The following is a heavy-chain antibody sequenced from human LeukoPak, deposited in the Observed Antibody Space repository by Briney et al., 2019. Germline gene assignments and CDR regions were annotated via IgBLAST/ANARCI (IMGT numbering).Heavy chain of an antibody. Sequence: SETLSLTCTVSGGSISGYTWSWIRQPPGKGLEWVGYTHSTGSADYSPSLKGRVTISVDTSNNQFFLRLNSVTAADTAIYFCARDCSRTSCYLPDVWGTGTTVTVSS. CDR1: GGSISGYT. CDR2: THSTGSA. J-gene: IGHJ6*04. D-gene: IGHD2-2*01. CDR3: ARDCSRTSCYLPDV. V-gene: IGHV4-59*01.